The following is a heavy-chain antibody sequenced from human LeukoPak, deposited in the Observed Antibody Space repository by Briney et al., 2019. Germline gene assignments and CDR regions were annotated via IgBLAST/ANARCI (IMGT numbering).Heavy chain of an antibody. V-gene: IGHV4-34*01. CDR1: GGSFSGYY. CDR2: INHSGST. D-gene: IGHD6-13*01. Sequence: SETLSLTCAVYGGSFSGYYWSWIRQPPGKGLEWIGEINHSGSTNYNPSIKSRVTISVDTSKNQFSLKLSSVTAADTAVYYCARGQSIAAAGRWFDPWGQGTLVTVSS. CDR3: ARGQSIAAAGRWFDP. J-gene: IGHJ5*02.